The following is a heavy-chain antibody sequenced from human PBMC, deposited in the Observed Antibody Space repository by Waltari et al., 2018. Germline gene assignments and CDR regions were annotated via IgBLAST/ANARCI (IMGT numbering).Heavy chain of an antibody. D-gene: IGHD2-2*01. Sequence: QVQLQESGPGLVKPSETLSLPCAVSGYSVSSGSYWGWIPQPPGKVLEWIGSIYPCGGTYYNPSLKSRVTISVDTSKTQFSLKLSTVTAADTAVYYCARQVSSTVNTDYFDYWGQGTLVTVSS. CDR1: GYSVSSGSY. J-gene: IGHJ4*02. CDR3: ARQVSSTVNTDYFDY. CDR2: IYPCGGT. V-gene: IGHV4-38-2*01.